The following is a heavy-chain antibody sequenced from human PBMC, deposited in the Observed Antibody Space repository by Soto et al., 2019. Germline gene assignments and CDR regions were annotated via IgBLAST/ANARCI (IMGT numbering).Heavy chain of an antibody. J-gene: IGHJ6*02. CDR3: ARGDSTDCSNGVCSFFYNHDMDV. CDR2: INPKSGGT. D-gene: IGHD2-8*01. V-gene: IGHV1-2*04. Sequence: ASVKVSCKASGYSSTDYHIHWVRQAPGQGLEWLGRINPKSGGTSTAQKFQGWVTMTTDTSISTASMELTRLTSDDTAICYCARGDSTDCSNGVCSFFYNHDMDVWGQGTTVTVSS. CDR1: GYSSTDYH.